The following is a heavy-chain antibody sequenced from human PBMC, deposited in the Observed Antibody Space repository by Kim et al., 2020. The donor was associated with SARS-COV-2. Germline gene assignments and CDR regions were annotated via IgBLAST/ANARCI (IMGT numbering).Heavy chain of an antibody. V-gene: IGHV3-33*08. CDR1: GFTFSSYG. Sequence: GGSLRLSCAASGFTFSSYGMHWVRQAPGKGLEWVAVIWYDGSNKYYADSVKGRFTISRDNSKNTLYLQMNSLRAEDTAVYYCARDHGPAAMRKKIRPLGFDPWGQGTLVTVSS. CDR2: IWYDGSNK. CDR3: ARDHGPAAMRKKIRPLGFDP. D-gene: IGHD2-2*01. J-gene: IGHJ5*02.